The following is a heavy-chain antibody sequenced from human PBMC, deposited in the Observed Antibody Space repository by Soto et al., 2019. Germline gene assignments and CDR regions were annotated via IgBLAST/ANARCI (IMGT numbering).Heavy chain of an antibody. V-gene: IGHV3-23*01. D-gene: IGHD3-22*01. J-gene: IGHJ3*02. CDR1: GFTFSSYA. Sequence: GGSLRLSCAASGFTFSSYAMSWVRQAPGKGLEWVSAISGSGGSTYYADSVKGRFTISRDNSKNTLYLQMNSLRAEDTAVYYCAKGAPLLHYYDSTVHDAFDIWGQGTMVTVSS. CDR3: AKGAPLLHYYDSTVHDAFDI. CDR2: ISGSGGST.